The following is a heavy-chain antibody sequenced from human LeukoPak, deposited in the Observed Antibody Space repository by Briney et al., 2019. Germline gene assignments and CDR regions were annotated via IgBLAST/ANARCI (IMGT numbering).Heavy chain of an antibody. D-gene: IGHD3-22*01. CDR2: ISANNNNT. CDR1: GYSFTTYG. V-gene: IGHV1-18*01. Sequence: ASVKVSCKASGYSFTTYGISWVRQAPGQGLEWMGWISANNNNTDNVQKLQGRVTMTTDTSTSTAYMELRSLRSEDTAVYYCARTANYYDSSGYTNWGQGTLVTVSS. J-gene: IGHJ4*02. CDR3: ARTANYYDSSGYTN.